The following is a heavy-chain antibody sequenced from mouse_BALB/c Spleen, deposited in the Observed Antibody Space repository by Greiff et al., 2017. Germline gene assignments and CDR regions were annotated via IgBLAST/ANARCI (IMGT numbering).Heavy chain of an antibody. CDR2: VNPYNGGT. V-gene: IGHV1-19*01. CDR3: AREPNGNYFDY. CDR1: GYTFTDYY. Sequence: VQLQQSGPELVKPGASVKMSCKASGYTFTDYYMDWVKQSHGESFEWIGRVNPYNGGTSYNQKFKGKATLTVDKSSSTAYMGLNSLTSEDSAVYYCAREPNGNYFDYWGQGTTLTVSS. D-gene: IGHD2-1*01. J-gene: IGHJ2*01.